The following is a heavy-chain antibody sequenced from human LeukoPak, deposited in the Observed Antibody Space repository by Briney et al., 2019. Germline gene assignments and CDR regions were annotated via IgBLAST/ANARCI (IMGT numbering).Heavy chain of an antibody. V-gene: IGHV4-39*01. D-gene: IGHD3-22*01. CDR3: ARIKDYYHDSSGYREGFFDY. CDR1: GGSISSSSYY. Sequence: SETLSLTCTVSGGSISSSSYYWGWIRQPPGKGLEWIGSIYYSGSTYYNPSLKSRVTISVDTSKNQFSLKLSSVTAADTAVYYCARIKDYYHDSSGYREGFFDYWGQGTLVTVSS. CDR2: IYYSGST. J-gene: IGHJ4*02.